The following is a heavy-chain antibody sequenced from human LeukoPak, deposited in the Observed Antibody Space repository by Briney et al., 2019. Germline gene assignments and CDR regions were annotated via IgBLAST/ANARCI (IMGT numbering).Heavy chain of an antibody. J-gene: IGHJ4*02. Sequence: GGSLRLSCEASGFTFSSYAVSWVRQAPGKGLEWVAGISINGGSTSYADSGKGRLTISRDNPMNMLYMEMSSLRAEETAVYYCSVMHRYYDGSGYWVQWGQGTLVTVSS. CDR1: GFTFSSYA. V-gene: IGHV3-23*01. D-gene: IGHD3-22*01. CDR3: SVMHRYYDGSGYWVQ. CDR2: ISINGGST.